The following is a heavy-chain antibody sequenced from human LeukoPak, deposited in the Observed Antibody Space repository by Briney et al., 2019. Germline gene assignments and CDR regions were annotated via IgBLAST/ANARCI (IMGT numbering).Heavy chain of an antibody. Sequence: ASVKISCKASGYTFRGNYIHWLRQAPGQGLEWMGWIDANNGDTKSAQKFQGRVTMSRDTAISTAYMDLSSLSPDDAAVYYCARDPSSVTLYFFDYWGQGTLVTVSS. CDR2: IDANNGDT. J-gene: IGHJ4*02. V-gene: IGHV1-2*02. CDR1: GYTFRGNY. CDR3: ARDPSSVTLYFFDY. D-gene: IGHD4-11*01.